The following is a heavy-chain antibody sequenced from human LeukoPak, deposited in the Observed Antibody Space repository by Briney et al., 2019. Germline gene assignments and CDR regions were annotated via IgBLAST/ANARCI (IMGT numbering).Heavy chain of an antibody. CDR2: ISSSSSTI. Sequence: GGSLRLSCAASGFTFNTYTMNWVRQAPGKGLEWVSYISSSSSTIYYADSVKGRFTISRDNAKNSLYLQMNSLRAEDTAVYYCARDSSGWFRGEFDYWGQGTLVTVSS. D-gene: IGHD6-19*01. V-gene: IGHV3-48*01. CDR3: ARDSSGWFRGEFDY. J-gene: IGHJ4*02. CDR1: GFTFNTYT.